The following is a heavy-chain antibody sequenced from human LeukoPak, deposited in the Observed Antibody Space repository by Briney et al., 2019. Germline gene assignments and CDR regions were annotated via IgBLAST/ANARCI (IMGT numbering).Heavy chain of an antibody. CDR1: GYSIAHGFF. J-gene: IGHJ2*01. Sequence: SETLSLTCTVSGYSIAHGFFWAWLRQPPGGGLEWIGSLYHSGTTYYNTSLKSRISTSVDTSKNQFSLKLRLVTAADTAVYYCARVEVPRDINDWYFDLWGRGTLVTVSS. CDR2: LYHSGTT. CDR3: ARVEVPRDINDWYFDL. D-gene: IGHD2-15*01. V-gene: IGHV4-38-2*02.